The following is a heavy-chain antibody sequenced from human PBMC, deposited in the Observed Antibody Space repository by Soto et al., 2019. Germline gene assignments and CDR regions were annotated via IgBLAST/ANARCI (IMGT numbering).Heavy chain of an antibody. Sequence: LRLSCAASGFTFSSYGMHWVRQAPGKGLEWVAVISYDGSNKYYADSVKGRFTISRDNSKNTLYLQMNSLRAEDTAVYYCAKARFDYYYYGMDVWGQGTTVTVSS. D-gene: IGHD3-3*01. J-gene: IGHJ6*02. CDR2: ISYDGSNK. V-gene: IGHV3-30*18. CDR1: GFTFSSYG. CDR3: AKARFDYYYYGMDV.